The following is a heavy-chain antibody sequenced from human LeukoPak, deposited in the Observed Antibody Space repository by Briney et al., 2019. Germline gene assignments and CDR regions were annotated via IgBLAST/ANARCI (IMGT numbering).Heavy chain of an antibody. J-gene: IGHJ4*02. D-gene: IGHD5-18*01. CDR2: IYYSGST. CDR3: ARADRPLLRGYSYGLDY. CDR1: GGSVGSYY. Sequence: PSETLSLTCTVSGGSVGSYYWSWIRQPPGKGLEWIGYIYYSGSTNYNPSLKSRVTISVDTSKNQFSLKLSSVTAADTALYYCARADRPLLRGYSYGLDYWGQGTLVTVSS. V-gene: IGHV4-59*02.